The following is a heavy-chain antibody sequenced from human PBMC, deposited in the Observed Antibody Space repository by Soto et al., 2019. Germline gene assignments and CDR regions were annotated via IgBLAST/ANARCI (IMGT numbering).Heavy chain of an antibody. CDR1: GFTFSSYG. CDR2: ISYDGSNK. Sequence: QAQLVESGGGVVQPGRSLRLSCAASGFTFSSYGMHWVRQAPGKGLEWVAVISYDGSNKYYADSVKGRFTISRDNSKNTLYLQMNSLRAEDTAVYYGAKETLSYGMDVWGQGTTVTVSS. V-gene: IGHV3-30*18. CDR3: AKETLSYGMDV. J-gene: IGHJ6*02.